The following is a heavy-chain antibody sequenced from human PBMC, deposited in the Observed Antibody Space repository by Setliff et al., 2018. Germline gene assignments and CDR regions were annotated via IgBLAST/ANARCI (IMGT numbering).Heavy chain of an antibody. V-gene: IGHV1-18*01. J-gene: IGHJ4*02. CDR2: ISVYNGDT. CDR3: ARAPSVELVTIRTNSWFTY. Sequence: ASVKVSCKASGYTFRNYAFAWVRQAPGQGLEWVGWISVYNGDTNYAQKFQGRVTLTTDTSTSTAYMELRSLTSDDSAFYYCARAPSVELVTIRTNSWFTYWGQGTPVT. CDR1: GYTFRNYA. D-gene: IGHD5-18*01.